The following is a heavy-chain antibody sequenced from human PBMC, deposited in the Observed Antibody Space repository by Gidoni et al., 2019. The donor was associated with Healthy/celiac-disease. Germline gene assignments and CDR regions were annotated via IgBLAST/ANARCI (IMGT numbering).Heavy chain of an antibody. J-gene: IGHJ5*02. CDR2: MNPNSGNT. V-gene: IGHV1-8*01. D-gene: IGHD3-10*01. CDR1: GYTFTSYD. CDR3: ARGPPTLWPGRGDWFDP. Sequence: QVQLVQSGAEVKKPGASVKVSCKASGYTFTSYDINWVRQATGQGLEWMGWMNPNSGNTGYAQKFQGKVTMTRNTSISTAYMELSSLRSEDTAVYYCARGPPTLWPGRGDWFDPWGQGTLVTVSS.